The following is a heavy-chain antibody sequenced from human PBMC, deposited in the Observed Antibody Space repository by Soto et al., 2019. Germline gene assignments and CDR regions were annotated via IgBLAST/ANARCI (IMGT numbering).Heavy chain of an antibody. CDR3: ASESGRTRCMDV. J-gene: IGHJ6*02. CDR2: IIPIFGTA. V-gene: IGHV1-69*18. D-gene: IGHD2-8*01. CDR1: GGTFSSYV. Sequence: QVQAVQSGAEVKKPGSSVKVSCKASGGTFSSYVISWVRQAPGQGLEWMGRIIPIFGTANYAQKFQGRVTITADESTSTAYMELSSLRSEDTAVYYCASESGRTRCMDVWGQGTTITVSS.